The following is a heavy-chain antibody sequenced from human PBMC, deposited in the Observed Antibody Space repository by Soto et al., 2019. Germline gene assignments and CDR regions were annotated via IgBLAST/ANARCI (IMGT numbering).Heavy chain of an antibody. Sequence: DVQLVASGGGLVQPGGSLTLPCAASGFTFSNHWMGWVRQTPRKGLEWVANISPDGSGKYYVDSLKGRFTISRDNAKDSLYLHMSSLGVEDTAIYYCARWIRGTPDYWGQGTLVTVSS. V-gene: IGHV3-7*04. CDR2: ISPDGSGK. J-gene: IGHJ4*02. CDR1: GFTFSNHW. CDR3: ARWIRGTPDY. D-gene: IGHD1-1*01.